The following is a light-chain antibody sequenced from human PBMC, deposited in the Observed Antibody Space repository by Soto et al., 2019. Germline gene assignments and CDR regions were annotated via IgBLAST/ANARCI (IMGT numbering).Light chain of an antibody. J-gene: IGLJ1*01. Sequence: QSALTQPPSASGSPGQSVTISCTGTSSDIGDYNYVSWYQQHPGKAPKLMIYEVSKRPPGVADRFSGSESGNTASLTLSGREAEDEADYYCSSDAGGLYVFGTGAKVTVL. V-gene: IGLV2-8*01. CDR1: SSDIGDYNY. CDR3: SSDAGGLYV. CDR2: EVS.